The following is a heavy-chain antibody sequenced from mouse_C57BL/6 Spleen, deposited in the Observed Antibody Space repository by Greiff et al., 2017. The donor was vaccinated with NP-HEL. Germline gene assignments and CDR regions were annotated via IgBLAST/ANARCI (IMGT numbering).Heavy chain of an antibody. CDR2: IDPSDSET. J-gene: IGHJ2*01. Sequence: QVQLQQPGAELVRPGSSVKLSCKASGYTFTSYWMHWVKQRPIQGLEWIGNIDPSDSETHYNQKFKDKATLTVDKSSSTAYMQLSSLTSEDSAVYYCARQLTGTGRYFDYWGQGTTLTVSS. V-gene: IGHV1-52*01. D-gene: IGHD4-1*01. CDR3: ARQLTGTGRYFDY. CDR1: GYTFTSYW.